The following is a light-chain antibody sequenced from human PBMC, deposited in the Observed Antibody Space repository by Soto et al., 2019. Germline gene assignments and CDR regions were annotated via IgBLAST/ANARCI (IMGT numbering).Light chain of an antibody. CDR2: AAS. CDR3: QQRFDWPKIT. CDR1: QSVSNY. V-gene: IGKV3-11*01. J-gene: IGKJ5*01. Sequence: EIVLTQSPATLSLSPEERVTLSCRASQSVSNYLAWYQQKPGQAPRLLVSAASNRATGIPARFSGSGSGTDFTLTISSLEPEDFGVVYCQQRFDWPKITFGQGTRLEIK.